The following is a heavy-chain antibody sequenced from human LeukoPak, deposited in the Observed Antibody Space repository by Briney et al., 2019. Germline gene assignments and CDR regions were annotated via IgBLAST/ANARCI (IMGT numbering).Heavy chain of an antibody. J-gene: IGHJ4*02. CDR1: GFTFSTYA. V-gene: IGHV3-30-3*01. CDR2: ISYDGNNK. Sequence: GKSLRLSCAASGFTFSTYAVHWVRQAPGKGLEWVAIISYDGNNKYFADSVKGRFTISRDNSKNTLYLQMNSLRAEDTAVYYCASSGSYRFDYWGQGTLVTVSS. D-gene: IGHD1-26*01. CDR3: ASSGSYRFDY.